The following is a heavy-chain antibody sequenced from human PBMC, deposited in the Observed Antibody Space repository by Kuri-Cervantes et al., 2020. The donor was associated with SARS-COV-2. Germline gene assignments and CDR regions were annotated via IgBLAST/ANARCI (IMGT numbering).Heavy chain of an antibody. J-gene: IGHJ6*02. CDR3: ASGEGDYYYGMDV. V-gene: IGHV1-2*04. D-gene: IGHD3-10*01. CDR2: INPNSGGT. Sequence: ESLKISCKASGYTFTGYYMHWVRQAPGQGLEWMGWINPNSGGTNYAQKFQGWVTMTRDTSISTAYMELSRLRSDDTAVYYCASGEGDYYYGMDVWGQGTTVTVSS. CDR1: GYTFTGYY.